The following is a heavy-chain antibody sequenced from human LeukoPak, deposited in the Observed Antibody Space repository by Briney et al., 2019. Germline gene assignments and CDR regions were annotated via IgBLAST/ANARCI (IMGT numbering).Heavy chain of an antibody. V-gene: IGHV3-48*03. CDR1: GFTFSGYE. D-gene: IGHD4-17*01. CDR2: ISSSGSTI. Sequence: GGSLRLSCAASGFTFSGYEMNWVRQAPGKGLEWVSYISSSGSTIYYADSVKGRFTISRDNAKNSLYLQMNSLRAEDTAVYYCARYDYGDYEFDYWGQGTLVTVSS. J-gene: IGHJ4*02. CDR3: ARYDYGDYEFDY.